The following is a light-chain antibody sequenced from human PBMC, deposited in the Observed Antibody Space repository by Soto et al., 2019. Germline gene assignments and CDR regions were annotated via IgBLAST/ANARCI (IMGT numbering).Light chain of an antibody. Sequence: QSVLTQPPSVSGAPGQRVTISCTGSRSNIGAGYDVHWYQQLPGTAPKLLIYGNSNRPSGVPDRFSGSKSGTSASLAITGLRAEDEADYSCQSYDSSLSGWVFGGGTKLTVL. V-gene: IGLV1-40*01. CDR1: RSNIGAGYD. CDR3: QSYDSSLSGWV. CDR2: GNS. J-gene: IGLJ3*02.